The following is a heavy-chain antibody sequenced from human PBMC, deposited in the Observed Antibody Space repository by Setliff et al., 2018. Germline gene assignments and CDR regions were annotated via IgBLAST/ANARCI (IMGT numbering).Heavy chain of an antibody. CDR3: ARGHPPSDSSGYYYAY. V-gene: IGHV4-34*01. J-gene: IGHJ4*02. CDR1: SGSFSGYY. CDR2: INHSGST. D-gene: IGHD3-22*01. Sequence: SETLSLTCAVYSGSFSGYYWSWIRQPPGKGLEWIGEINHSGSTNYNPSLKSRVTISVDTSKNQFSLKLSSVTAADTAVYYCARGHPPSDSSGYYYAYWGQGTLVTVS.